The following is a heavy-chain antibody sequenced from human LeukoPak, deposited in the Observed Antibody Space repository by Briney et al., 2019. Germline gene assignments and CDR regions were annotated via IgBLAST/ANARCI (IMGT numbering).Heavy chain of an antibody. CDR1: GGSISSSSYY. CDR3: ASHPLPAAFSDY. Sequence: SETLSPTCTVSGGSISSSSYYWGWIRQPPGKGLEWIGSIYYSGSTYYNPSLKSRVTISVDTSKNQFSLKLSSVTAADTAVYYCASHPLPAAFSDYWGQGTLVTVSS. V-gene: IGHV4-39*01. D-gene: IGHD2-2*01. CDR2: IYYSGST. J-gene: IGHJ4*02.